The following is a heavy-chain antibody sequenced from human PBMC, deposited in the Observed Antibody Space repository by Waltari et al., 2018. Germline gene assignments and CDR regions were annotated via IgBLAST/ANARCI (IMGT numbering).Heavy chain of an antibody. Sequence: EAQLVQSGGGLVQPGGSLRLSCAASGFTVSNYWMHWVRQAPGKGLVWVSRINSDGSDTSYADSVKGRFTISIDNAKNTLYLQMNSLRAEDTAVYYCASSRFSIGCSSWGQGTLATVSS. V-gene: IGHV3-74*01. J-gene: IGHJ5*02. CDR1: GFTVSNYW. CDR2: INSDGSDT. CDR3: ASSRFSIGCSS. D-gene: IGHD6-19*01.